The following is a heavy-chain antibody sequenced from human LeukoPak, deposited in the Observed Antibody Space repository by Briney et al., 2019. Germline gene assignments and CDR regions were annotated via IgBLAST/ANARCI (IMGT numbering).Heavy chain of an antibody. CDR2: ISGSGDTT. CDR3: ARDGGDYVWGSSLPIDYYYYYYMDV. D-gene: IGHD3-16*01. CDR1: GFTFSNYA. V-gene: IGHV3-23*01. Sequence: GGSLRLSCAASGFTFSNYAMTWVRQAPGKGLEWVSGISGSGDTTDYADSVKGRFTISRDNAKNSLYLQMNSLRAEDTAVYYCARDGGDYVWGSSLPIDYYYYYYMDVWGKGTTVTISS. J-gene: IGHJ6*03.